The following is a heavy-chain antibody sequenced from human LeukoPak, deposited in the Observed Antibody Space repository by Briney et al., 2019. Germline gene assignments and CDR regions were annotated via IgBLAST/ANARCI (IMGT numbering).Heavy chain of an antibody. D-gene: IGHD1-26*01. CDR2: INHSGST. J-gene: IGHJ4*02. CDR3: ARGGIMGATWGVFSEYYLDY. Sequence: SATLSLTCAVYGGSFSGYYWSWIRQPPGKGLEWIGEINHSGSTNYNPSLKSRVTISVDTSKNQFSLKLSSVTAADTAVYYCARGGIMGATWGVFSEYYLDYWGQGTLVTVSS. V-gene: IGHV4-34*01. CDR1: GGSFSGYY.